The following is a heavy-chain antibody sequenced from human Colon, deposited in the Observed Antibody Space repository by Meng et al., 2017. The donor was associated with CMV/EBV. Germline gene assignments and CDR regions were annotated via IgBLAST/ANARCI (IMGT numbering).Heavy chain of an antibody. CDR2: INHSGST. Sequence: SETSLTCAVYGGSFSGYYWSWIRQPPGKGLEWIGEINHSGSTNYNPSLKSRVTISVDTSKNQSSLKLSSVTAADTAVYYCARVSKGRLDPWGQGTLVTVSS. CDR3: ARVSKGRLDP. D-gene: IGHD3-16*02. J-gene: IGHJ5*02. CDR1: GGSFSGYY. V-gene: IGHV4-34*01.